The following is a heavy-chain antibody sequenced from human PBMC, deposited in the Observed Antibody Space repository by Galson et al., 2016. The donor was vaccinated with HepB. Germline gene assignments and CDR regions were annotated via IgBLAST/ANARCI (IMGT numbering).Heavy chain of an antibody. CDR1: GFTLSNYY. CDR2: IGSIGTTITI. Sequence: SLRLSCAASGFTLSNYYMSWIRQAPGKGLEWVSYIGSIGTTITIHYADSGKGRFTISRDNAKNSLYLQMNSLRDEDTAVYYCARHFGGFIIDDNWGQGTLVTVAS. CDR3: ARHFGGFIIDDN. V-gene: IGHV3-11*01. J-gene: IGHJ4*02. D-gene: IGHD3-16*02.